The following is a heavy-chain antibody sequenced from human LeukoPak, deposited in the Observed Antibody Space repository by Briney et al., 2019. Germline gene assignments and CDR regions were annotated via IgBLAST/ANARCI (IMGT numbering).Heavy chain of an antibody. Sequence: PGGSLRLSCAASGFTFSSYAMSWVRQAPGKGLEWVSGISGNGGSTYYADSVKGRFTISRDNSKNTLYLQMNSLRAEDTAVYYCARDLWFGGLNWFDPWGQGTLVTVSS. CDR2: ISGNGGST. V-gene: IGHV3-23*01. J-gene: IGHJ5*02. D-gene: IGHD3-10*01. CDR1: GFTFSSYA. CDR3: ARDLWFGGLNWFDP.